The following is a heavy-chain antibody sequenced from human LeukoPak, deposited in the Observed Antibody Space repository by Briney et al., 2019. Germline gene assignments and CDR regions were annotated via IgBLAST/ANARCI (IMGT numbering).Heavy chain of an antibody. D-gene: IGHD5-18*01. CDR3: ARDRGDSYGSTTYYFDY. V-gene: IGHV3-21*01. J-gene: IGHJ4*02. CDR2: ISSSSSYI. CDR1: GFTFSSYS. Sequence: PGGSLRLSCAASGFTFSSYSMNWVRQAPGKGLEWVSSISSSSSYINYADSVKGRFTISRDNAKNSLYLQMNSLRAEDTAVYYCARDRGDSYGSTTYYFDYWGQGTLVTVSS.